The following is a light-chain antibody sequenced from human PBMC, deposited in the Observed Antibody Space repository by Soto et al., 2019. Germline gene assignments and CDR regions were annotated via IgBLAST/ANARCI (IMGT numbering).Light chain of an antibody. CDR1: SSNIGNNY. J-gene: IGLJ2*01. CDR3: ATWDGSLNGVV. CDR2: DNN. Sequence: QSVLTQPPSVSAAPGQKVTISCSGSSSNIGNNYVSWYQQLPGTAPKLLIYDNNKRPSGIPDRFSGSKSGTSGTLDITGLQTGDETHYYCATWDGSLNGVVFGGGTKVTVL. V-gene: IGLV1-51*01.